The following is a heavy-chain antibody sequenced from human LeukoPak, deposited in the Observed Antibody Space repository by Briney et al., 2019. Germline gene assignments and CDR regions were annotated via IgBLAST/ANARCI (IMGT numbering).Heavy chain of an antibody. CDR2: IIPILGIA. V-gene: IGHV1-69*04. D-gene: IGHD6-13*01. CDR3: AAFLAAAVTYYYGMDV. CDR1: GYTFTSYA. Sequence: SVKVSCKASGYTFTSYAISWVRQAPGQGLEWMGRIIPILGIANYAQKFQGRVTMTEDTSTDTAYMELSSLRSEDTAVYYCAAFLAAAVTYYYGMDVWGQGTTVTVSS. J-gene: IGHJ6*02.